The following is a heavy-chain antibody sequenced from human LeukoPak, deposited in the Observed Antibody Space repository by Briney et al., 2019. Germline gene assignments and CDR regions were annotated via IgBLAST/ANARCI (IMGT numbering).Heavy chain of an antibody. Sequence: PGGSLRLSCAASGFTFSSYSMSWVRPAPGKGLEWVSYISSISSTISYADSVKGRFTISRDNAKNSLYLQMNSLRAEDTAVYYCAREGYYGAGSQGSFDYWGQGTLVTVSS. J-gene: IGHJ4*02. D-gene: IGHD3-10*01. CDR1: GFTFSSYS. CDR3: AREGYYGAGSQGSFDY. CDR2: ISSISSTI. V-gene: IGHV3-48*01.